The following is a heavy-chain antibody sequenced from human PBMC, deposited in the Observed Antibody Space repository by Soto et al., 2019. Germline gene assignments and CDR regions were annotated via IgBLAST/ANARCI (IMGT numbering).Heavy chain of an antibody. Sequence: ASVKVSCKASGYTFTAYYIHWVRQAPGQGLDCVGWINPNSGDTNYAQRFQGWVTMTGDRSVSTAYMDLTRLRSDDTAVYYCARGGYTCGWGLDYWGQATLDTVSS. D-gene: IGHD5-18*01. J-gene: IGHJ4*02. CDR1: GYTFTAYY. V-gene: IGHV1-2*04. CDR3: ARGGYTCGWGLDY. CDR2: INPNSGDT.